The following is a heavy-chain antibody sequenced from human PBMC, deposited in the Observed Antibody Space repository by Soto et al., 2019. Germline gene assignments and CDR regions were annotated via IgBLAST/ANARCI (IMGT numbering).Heavy chain of an antibody. Sequence: QVQLVESGGGVVQPGRSLRLSCAASGFTFSSYGMHWVRQAPGKGLEWVAVIWYDGSNKYYADSVKGRFTISRDNSKNTRYLQMNSLRAEDTAVYDCARSREAAVAGTRDYWGQGTLVTVSS. CDR3: ARSREAAVAGTRDY. J-gene: IGHJ4*02. CDR2: IWYDGSNK. D-gene: IGHD6-19*01. V-gene: IGHV3-33*01. CDR1: GFTFSSYG.